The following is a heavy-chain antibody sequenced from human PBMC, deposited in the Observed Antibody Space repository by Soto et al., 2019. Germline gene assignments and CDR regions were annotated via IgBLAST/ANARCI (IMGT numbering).Heavy chain of an antibody. CDR3: ARLMTTVTTNAFDI. Sequence: EVQLVESGGGLVKPGGSLRLSCAASGFTFSSYSMNWVRQAPGKGLEWASSISSSSSYIYYADSVKGRFTISRDNAKNSLYLQMNSLRAEDTAVYYCARLMTTVTTNAFDIWGQGTMVTVSS. V-gene: IGHV3-21*01. CDR1: GFTFSSYS. J-gene: IGHJ3*02. D-gene: IGHD4-17*01. CDR2: ISSSSSYI.